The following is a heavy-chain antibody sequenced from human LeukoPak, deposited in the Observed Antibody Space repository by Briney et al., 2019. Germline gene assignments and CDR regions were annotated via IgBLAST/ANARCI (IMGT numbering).Heavy chain of an antibody. V-gene: IGHV4-34*01. CDR1: GGSFSGYY. CDR2: INHSGST. CDR3: ARLLLWFGELSSRYYFNY. J-gene: IGHJ4*02. D-gene: IGHD3-10*01. Sequence: SXXLSLTCAVYGGSFSGYYWSWIRQPPGKGLEWIGEINHSGSTNYNPSLKSRVTISVDTSKNQFSLRLSSVTAADTAVYYCARLLLWFGELSSRYYFNYWGQGTLVTVSS.